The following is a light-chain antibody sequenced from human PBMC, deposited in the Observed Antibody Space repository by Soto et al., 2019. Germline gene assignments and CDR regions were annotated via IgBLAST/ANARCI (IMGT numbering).Light chain of an antibody. V-gene: IGKV3-11*01. CDR2: DAS. CDR3: QQYVTSPWT. Sequence: VVLTQSPATLSVSPGERATLSGMASENINTYLAWYQQKPWQAPKLLIYDASNSATCIPARFSGSGAGTDFTLTISRLEPEDFAVFYCQQYVTSPWTFGQGTKVDIK. CDR1: ENINTY. J-gene: IGKJ1*01.